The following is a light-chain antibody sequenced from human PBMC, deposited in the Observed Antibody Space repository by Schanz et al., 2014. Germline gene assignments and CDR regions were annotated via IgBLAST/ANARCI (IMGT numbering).Light chain of an antibody. V-gene: IGKV1-39*01. CDR1: QSITSF. J-gene: IGKJ1*01. CDR2: GAS. CDR3: QQANSFPWT. Sequence: MTQSPSSLSASVGDRVTISCRASQSITSFLNWYQHKPGRAPKLLIFGASSLQSGVPSRFSGSGYGTDFTLTISSLQPEDFASYYCQQANSFPWTFGQGTKVEIK.